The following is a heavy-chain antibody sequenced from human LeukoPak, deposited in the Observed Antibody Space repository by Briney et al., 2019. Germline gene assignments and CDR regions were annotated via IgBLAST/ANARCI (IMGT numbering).Heavy chain of an antibody. CDR2: IYYSGST. V-gene: IGHV4-39*01. D-gene: IGHD6-19*01. CDR3: ARFLAVAGTYFDY. Sequence: SETLSLTCTVSGGSISSSSYYWGWIRQPPGKGLEGIGSIYYSGSTYYNPSLKSRVTISVDTSKNQFSLKLSSVTAADTAVYYCARFLAVAGTYFDYWGQGTLVTVSP. J-gene: IGHJ4*02. CDR1: GGSISSSSYY.